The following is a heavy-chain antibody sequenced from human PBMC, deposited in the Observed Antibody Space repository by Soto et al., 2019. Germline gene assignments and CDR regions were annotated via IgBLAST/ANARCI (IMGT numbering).Heavy chain of an antibody. CDR3: ARDPSHYYDSSYYYGMDV. V-gene: IGHV4-31*03. CDR1: GGSISSGGYY. Sequence: SETLSLTCTVSGGSISSGGYYWSWIRQHPGKGLEWIGYIYYSGSTYYNPSLKSRVTISVDTSKNQFSLKLSSVTAADTAVYYCARDPSHYYDSSYYYGMDVWGQGTTVTVSS. J-gene: IGHJ6*02. D-gene: IGHD3-22*01. CDR2: IYYSGST.